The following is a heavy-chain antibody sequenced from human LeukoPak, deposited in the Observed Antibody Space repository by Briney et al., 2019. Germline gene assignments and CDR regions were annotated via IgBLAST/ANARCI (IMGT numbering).Heavy chain of an antibody. Sequence: GGSLRLSCVGSGFTFTNYAMIWVRQAPRKGLEWVSSISGSDGSTYYADSVKGRFTISRDNSKNTLYLQMNSLRAEDTAVYYCEPAASGGFDYWGQGTLVTVSS. V-gene: IGHV3-23*01. CDR3: EPAASGGFDY. J-gene: IGHJ4*02. D-gene: IGHD2-2*01. CDR1: GFTFTNYA. CDR2: ISGSDGST.